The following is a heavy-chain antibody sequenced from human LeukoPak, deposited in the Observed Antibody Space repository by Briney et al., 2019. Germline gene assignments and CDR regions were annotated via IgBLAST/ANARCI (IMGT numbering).Heavy chain of an antibody. CDR2: INTNTGNP. J-gene: IGHJ5*02. D-gene: IGHD3-10*01. CDR3: ARDRYYYGSGRKGWFDP. Sequence: ASVKVSCKASGYTFTSYAMNWVRQAPGQGLEWMGWINTNTGNPTYAQGFPGRIVFSLDTSVSTAYLQISSLKAEDTAVYYCARDRYYYGSGRKGWFDPWGQGTLVTVSS. CDR1: GYTFTSYA. V-gene: IGHV7-4-1*02.